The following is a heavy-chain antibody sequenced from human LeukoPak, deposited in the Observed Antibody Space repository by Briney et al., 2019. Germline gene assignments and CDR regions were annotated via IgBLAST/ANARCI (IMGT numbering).Heavy chain of an antibody. D-gene: IGHD6-13*01. J-gene: IGHJ4*02. CDR3: ARAYSSSWYGFDY. V-gene: IGHV4-34*01. Sequence: SETLSLTCAVYGGSFSGYYWSWIRQPPGKGLEWIGEINHSGSTNYNPSLKSRVTISVDTSKNQFSLKLSSVTAADTAVYYCARAYSSSWYGFDYWGQGTLVTVSS. CDR2: INHSGST. CDR1: GGSFSGYY.